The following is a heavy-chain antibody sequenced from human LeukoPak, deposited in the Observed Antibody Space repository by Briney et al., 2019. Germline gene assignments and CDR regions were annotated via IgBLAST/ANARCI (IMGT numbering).Heavy chain of an antibody. CDR2: ISGDGTET. Sequence: GGSLRLSCTASGLIFRNYAMTWVRQAPRKGLEWVSTISGDGTETFYADSVKGRFTISRDNSKNTHYLQMSSLRAEDTGIYYCAKGGHYSFFDYWGQGTLVTVSA. J-gene: IGHJ4*02. CDR3: AKGGHYSFFDY. D-gene: IGHD4-11*01. V-gene: IGHV3-23*01. CDR1: GLIFRNYA.